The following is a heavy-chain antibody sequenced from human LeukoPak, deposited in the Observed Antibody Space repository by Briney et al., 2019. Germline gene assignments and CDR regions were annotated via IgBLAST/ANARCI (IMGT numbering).Heavy chain of an antibody. CDR1: GGSISSSSYY. J-gene: IGHJ6*03. CDR2: IYYSGST. D-gene: IGHD2-21*01. V-gene: IGHV4-39*01. CDR3: ARRIYSGTVRHLLYSFMDV. Sequence: PSETLSLTCTVSGGSISSSSYYWGWIRQPPGKGLEWIGSIYYSGSTYYNPSLKSRVTISVDTSKNQFSLKLSSVTAADTAVYFCARRIYSGTVRHLLYSFMDVWGKGTTVIVS.